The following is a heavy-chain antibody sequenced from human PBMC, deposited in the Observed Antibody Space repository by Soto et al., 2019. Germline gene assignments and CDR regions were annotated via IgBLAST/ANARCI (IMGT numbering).Heavy chain of an antibody. J-gene: IGHJ5*02. Sequence: VGSLRLSCAASGFTFSSYNMNWVRQAPGKGLEWVSLITSGSDYIFYADSVKGRFTISRDNAENSLYLQMNSLRAEDTAVYYCARDRQLVQDWFDPWGQGTLVTVSS. D-gene: IGHD6-13*01. CDR3: ARDRQLVQDWFDP. V-gene: IGHV3-21*01. CDR1: GFTFSSYN. CDR2: ITSGSDYI.